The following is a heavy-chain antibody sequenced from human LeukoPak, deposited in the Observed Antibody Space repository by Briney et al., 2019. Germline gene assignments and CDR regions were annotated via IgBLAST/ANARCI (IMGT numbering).Heavy chain of an antibody. CDR3: ARVKYCGGDCYPSHAFDI. J-gene: IGHJ3*02. Sequence: SETLSLTCTVSGGSISSSSYYWGWIRQPPGKGLEWIGSIYYSGSTYYNPSLKSRVTISVDTSKNQFSLKLSSVTAADTAVYYCARVKYCGGDCYPSHAFDIWGQGTMVTASS. CDR2: IYYSGST. D-gene: IGHD2-21*02. V-gene: IGHV4-39*07. CDR1: GGSISSSSYY.